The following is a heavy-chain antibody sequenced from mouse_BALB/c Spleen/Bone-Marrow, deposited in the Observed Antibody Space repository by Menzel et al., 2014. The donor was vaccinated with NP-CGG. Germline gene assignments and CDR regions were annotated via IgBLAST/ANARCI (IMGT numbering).Heavy chain of an antibody. CDR3: ARRAGAY. V-gene: IGHV5-12-2*01. Sequence: EVMLVESGGGLVQPGGSLKLSCAASGFTFSSYTMSWVRQTPEKRLEWVAYISNGGGSTYYPDTVKGRFTISRDNAKNTLYLQMNSLKSEDTAMYYCARRAGAYWGQGTLVTVSA. CDR2: ISNGGGST. J-gene: IGHJ3*01. D-gene: IGHD3-3*01. CDR1: GFTFSSYT.